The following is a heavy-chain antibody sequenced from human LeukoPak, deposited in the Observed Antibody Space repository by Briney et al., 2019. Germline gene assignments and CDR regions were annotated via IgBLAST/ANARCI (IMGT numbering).Heavy chain of an antibody. J-gene: IGHJ4*02. CDR1: GFIFDDYA. V-gene: IGHV3-9*01. Sequence: GGSLRLSCAASGFIFDDYAMHWVRQAPGKGLEWVSGISWNSGRIVYGDSVKGRFTISRDNAKNSLYLQMNTLRPEDTAVYYCARERQNKDFWSGGDYWGQGTLVTVSS. CDR3: ARERQNKDFWSGGDY. D-gene: IGHD3-3*01. CDR2: ISWNSGRI.